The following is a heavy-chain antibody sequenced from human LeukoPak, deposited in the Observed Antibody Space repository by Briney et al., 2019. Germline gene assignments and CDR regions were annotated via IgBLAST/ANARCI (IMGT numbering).Heavy chain of an antibody. CDR3: ARLRYSNIGYSSPIDY. Sequence: SETLSLTCTVSSGSMNSYYWNWIRRPLGKGLEWIGYINYSGNTNYNPSHKSRVTISVDTSKNQFSLKLRSVTAADTAVYYCARLRYSNIGYSSPIDYWGQGILVTVSS. D-gene: IGHD5-18*01. J-gene: IGHJ4*02. CDR2: INYSGNT. CDR1: SGSMNSYY. V-gene: IGHV4-59*08.